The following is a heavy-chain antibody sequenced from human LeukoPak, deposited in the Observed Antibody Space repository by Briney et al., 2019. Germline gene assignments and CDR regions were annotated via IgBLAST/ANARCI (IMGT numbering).Heavy chain of an antibody. CDR3: AIVAVQNYYYYYMDV. V-gene: IGHV4-38-2*02. CDR1: GYSISSGYY. D-gene: IGHD6-19*01. J-gene: IGHJ6*03. Sequence: SETLSLTCTVSGYSISSGYYWGWIRQPPGKGLEWIGSIYHSGSTYYNPSLKSRVTISVDTSKNQFSLKLSSATAADTAVYYCAIVAVQNYYYYYMDVWGKGTTVTVSS. CDR2: IYHSGST.